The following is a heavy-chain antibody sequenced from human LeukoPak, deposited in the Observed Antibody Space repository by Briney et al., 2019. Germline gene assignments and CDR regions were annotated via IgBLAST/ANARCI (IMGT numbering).Heavy chain of an antibody. CDR1: GFDFNIYA. CDR3: ARGFGITMIVVVTSPPDY. V-gene: IGHV3-30*04. J-gene: IGHJ4*02. Sequence: GGSLTLSCVASGFDFNIYAMHWVRQAPGKGLEWVAVISYDGSNKYYADSVKGRFTISRDNSKNTLYLQMNSLRAEDTAVYYCARGFGITMIVVVTSPPDYWGQGTLVTVSS. CDR2: ISYDGSNK. D-gene: IGHD3-22*01.